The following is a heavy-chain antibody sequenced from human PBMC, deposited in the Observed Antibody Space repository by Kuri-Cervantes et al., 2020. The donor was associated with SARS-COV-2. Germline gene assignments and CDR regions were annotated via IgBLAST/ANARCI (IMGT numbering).Heavy chain of an antibody. V-gene: IGHV3-30*04. CDR3: ARDGDDPTGERAFDI. CDR1: GFTFSSNA. J-gene: IGHJ3*02. D-gene: IGHD7-27*01. Sequence: GGSLRLSCAASGFTFSSNAMHWVRQAPGKGLEWVAVISYDGSNKYYADSVKGRFTISRDNSKNTLYLQMNSLRAEDTAVYYCARDGDDPTGERAFDIWGQGTMVTVSS. CDR2: ISYDGSNK.